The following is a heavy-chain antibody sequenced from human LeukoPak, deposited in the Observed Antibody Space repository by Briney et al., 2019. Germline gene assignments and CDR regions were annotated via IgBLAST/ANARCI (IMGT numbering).Heavy chain of an antibody. CDR1: GFTFTNYA. D-gene: IGHD1-26*01. J-gene: IGHJ4*02. Sequence: GESLKISCAASGFTFTNYAMTWVRQAPGKGLEWVSSISASGVMTYYADSVKGRFTVSRDNSKNSLYLQMSSLTAADTAVYYCAKDRSIGTYYTFDHWGQGTLVTVSS. CDR3: AKDRSIGTYYTFDH. V-gene: IGHV3-23*01. CDR2: ISASGVMT.